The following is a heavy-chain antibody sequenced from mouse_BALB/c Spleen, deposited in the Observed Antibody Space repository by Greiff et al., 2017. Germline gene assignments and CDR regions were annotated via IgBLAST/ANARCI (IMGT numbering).Heavy chain of an antibody. CDR3: ARSGYGSSFYAMDY. J-gene: IGHJ4*01. Sequence: EVQVVESGAELVKPGASVKLSCTASGFNIKDTYMHWVKQRPEQGLEWIGRIDPANGNTKYDPKFQGKATITADTSSNTAYLQLSSLTSEDTAVYYCARSGYGSSFYAMDYWGQGTSVTVSS. D-gene: IGHD1-1*01. CDR1: GFNIKDTY. CDR2: IDPANGNT. V-gene: IGHV14-3*02.